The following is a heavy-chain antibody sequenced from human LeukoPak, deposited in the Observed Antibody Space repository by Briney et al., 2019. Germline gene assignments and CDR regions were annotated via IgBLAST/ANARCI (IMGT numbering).Heavy chain of an antibody. D-gene: IGHD5-12*01. J-gene: IGHJ4*02. CDR3: ARDEAEYGGYPFGY. Sequence: SETLSLTCAVYGGSFSGYYWNWIRQPPGKGLEWIGEINHSGSTNYNPSLKSRVTISVDTSKNQFSLKLSSVTAADTAVYYCARDEAEYGGYPFGYWGQGTLVTVSS. V-gene: IGHV4-34*01. CDR1: GGSFSGYY. CDR2: INHSGST.